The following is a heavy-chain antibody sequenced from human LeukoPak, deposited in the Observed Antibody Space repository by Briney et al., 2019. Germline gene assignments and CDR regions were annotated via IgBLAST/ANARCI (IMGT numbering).Heavy chain of an antibody. J-gene: IGHJ4*02. V-gene: IGHV4-59*12. Sequence: SETLSLTCTVSGGSISSYYWSWIRQPPGKGLEWVGYIYYSGSTNYNPSLKSRVTMSVDTSKNQFSLKLSSVTAADTAVYYCARIVGAKYYFDYWGQGTLVTVSS. CDR3: ARIVGAKYYFDY. CDR2: IYYSGST. D-gene: IGHD1-26*01. CDR1: GGSISSYY.